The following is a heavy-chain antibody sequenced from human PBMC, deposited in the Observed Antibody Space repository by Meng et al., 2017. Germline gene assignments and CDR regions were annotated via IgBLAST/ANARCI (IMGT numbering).Heavy chain of an antibody. D-gene: IGHD3-22*01. V-gene: IGHV3-21*01. CDR1: GFTFSSYS. J-gene: IGHJ6*02. Sequence: GESLKISCAASGFTFSSYSMNWVRQAPGKGLEWVSSISSSSSYIYYADSVKGRFTISRDNAKNSLYLQMNSLRAEDTAVYYCARAPKQIVVVIRYYYYGMDVWGQGTTVTVSS. CDR3: ARAPKQIVVVIRYYYYGMDV. CDR2: ISSSSSYI.